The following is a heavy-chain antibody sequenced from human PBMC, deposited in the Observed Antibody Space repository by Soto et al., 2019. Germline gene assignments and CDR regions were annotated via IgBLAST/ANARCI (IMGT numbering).Heavy chain of an antibody. Sequence: PGGSLRLSCAASGFTFRSYSINWVRQAPGKGLEWVSSISSSSSYIYYADSVKGRFTISRDNAKNSLYLQMNSLRAGDTAVYYCARDITIFGVVIITYGMDVWGQGTTVTVSS. J-gene: IGHJ6*02. V-gene: IGHV3-21*01. CDR3: ARDITIFGVVIITYGMDV. CDR1: GFTFRSYS. D-gene: IGHD3-3*01. CDR2: ISSSSSYI.